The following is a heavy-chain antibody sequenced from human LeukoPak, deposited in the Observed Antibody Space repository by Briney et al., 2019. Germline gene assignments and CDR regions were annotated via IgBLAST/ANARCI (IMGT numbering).Heavy chain of an antibody. CDR2: IISSGVGT. D-gene: IGHD2-15*01. J-gene: IGHJ4*02. CDR1: GFTFSNFA. CDR3: ARGTLPYCSGAACYPFDF. V-gene: IGHV3-23*01. Sequence: GGSLRLSCAASGFTFSNFAMNWVRQAPGKGLEFLSLIISSGVGTHYVDSVKGRFTISRDNSKNTLYLQMIGLRAEDTAIYYCARGTLPYCSGAACYPFDFWGQGTLVTVPS.